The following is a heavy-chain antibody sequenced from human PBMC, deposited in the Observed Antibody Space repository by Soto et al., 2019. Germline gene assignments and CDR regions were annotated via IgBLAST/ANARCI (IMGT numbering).Heavy chain of an antibody. CDR1: GGTFSSYA. Sequence: ASVKVSCKASGGTFSSYAISWVRQAPGQGLEWMGGIIPIFGTANYAQKFQGRVTITADESTSTAYMELSSLRSEDTAVYYCASGAVSALYYYCGMDVWGQGTTVTSP. CDR3: ASGAVSALYYYCGMDV. J-gene: IGHJ6*02. V-gene: IGHV1-69*13. D-gene: IGHD3-10*01. CDR2: IIPIFGTA.